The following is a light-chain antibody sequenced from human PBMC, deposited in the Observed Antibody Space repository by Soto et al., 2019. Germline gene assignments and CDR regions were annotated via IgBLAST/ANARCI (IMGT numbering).Light chain of an antibody. CDR3: QSYDSSLSVSYV. J-gene: IGLJ1*01. Sequence: QLVLTQPPSVSGAPGQRVTISCTGSSSNIGAGYDVHWYQQLPGTAPKLLIYGNSNRPSGVPDRFSGSKSGTSASLAITGLQAEDEADYYCQSYDSSLSVSYVFGTGTQLTVL. CDR1: SSNIGAGYD. V-gene: IGLV1-40*01. CDR2: GNS.